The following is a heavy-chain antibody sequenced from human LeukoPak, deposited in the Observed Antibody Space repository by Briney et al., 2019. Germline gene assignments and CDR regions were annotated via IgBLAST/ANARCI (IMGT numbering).Heavy chain of an antibody. CDR2: ISAHNGDT. CDR1: GYTFTTYG. D-gene: IGHD2-2*02. J-gene: IGHJ5*02. Sequence: GASVKVSCKASGYTFTTYGINWVRQAPGQGLEWMGWISAHNGDTNYAQKFQGRVTMTTDTATNTAYMELRSLRSDDTAVYYCARGDCSSTPCYTATTRFDPWGQGTLVTVSS. V-gene: IGHV1-18*01. CDR3: ARGDCSSTPCYTATTRFDP.